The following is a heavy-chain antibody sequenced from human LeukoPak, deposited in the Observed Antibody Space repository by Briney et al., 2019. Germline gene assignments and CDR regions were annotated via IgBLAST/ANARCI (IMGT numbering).Heavy chain of an antibody. CDR1: GYAISGGYY. D-gene: IGHD3-10*01. CDR2: IYHTGNT. V-gene: IGHV4-38-2*02. CDR3: AGRTPGMWFDP. Sequence: PSETLSLTCNVSGYAISGGYYWAWIRQPPGKGLEWIANIYHTGNTHYNPSLKSRVTISVDTSKNHFSLRVNSVTAADTATYYCAGRTPGMWFDPWGQGTLVTVSS. J-gene: IGHJ5*02.